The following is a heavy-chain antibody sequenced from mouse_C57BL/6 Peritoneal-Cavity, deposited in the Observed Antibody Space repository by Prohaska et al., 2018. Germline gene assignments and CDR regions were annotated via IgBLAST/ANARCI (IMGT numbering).Heavy chain of an antibody. CDR2: INPSNGGT. CDR3: ARPNWDGNFFDY. V-gene: IGHV1-53*01. D-gene: IGHD4-1*01. CDR1: GYTFTSNW. Sequence: QVQLQQPGTELVKPGASVKLSCKASGYTFTSNWMHWVKQRHGQGLEWIGNINPSNGGTVYNEKFKSKATLTVDKSSSTAYMQLSSLTSDDSAVYYCARPNWDGNFFDYWGQGTTLTVSS. J-gene: IGHJ2*01.